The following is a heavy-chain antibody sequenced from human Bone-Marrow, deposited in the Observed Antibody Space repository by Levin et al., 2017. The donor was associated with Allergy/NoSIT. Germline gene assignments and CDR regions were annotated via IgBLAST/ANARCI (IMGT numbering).Heavy chain of an antibody. V-gene: IGHV4-31*03. J-gene: IGHJ5*02. Sequence: SQTLSLTCTVSGGSIRSGGYYWTWIRQRPGKGLEWIGYIYYRGGTYFNPSLKSRVTISVDTSKNGFSLKLKSVTAADTAVYFCARGSYDVWSGFDTWGQGTLVTVSS. CDR2: IYYRGGT. CDR1: GGSIRSGGYY. D-gene: IGHD3-3*01. CDR3: ARGSYDVWSGFDT.